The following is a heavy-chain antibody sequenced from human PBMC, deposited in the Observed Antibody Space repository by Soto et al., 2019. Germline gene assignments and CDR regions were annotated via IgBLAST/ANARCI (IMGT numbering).Heavy chain of an antibody. D-gene: IGHD2-15*01. CDR1: GSGFIRSG. CDR3: SADRPDIGVGWWV. V-gene: IGHV1-58*02. CDR2: IVVASGQT. J-gene: IGHJ6*02. Sequence: SVKVSCKASGSGFIRSGIQWVRQAHGQRLELIGWIVVASGQTNYAQNFRGRVAITRDTSTATAYIELTGLTSEDTAVYFCSADRPDIGVGWWVWGQGTTVTVSS.